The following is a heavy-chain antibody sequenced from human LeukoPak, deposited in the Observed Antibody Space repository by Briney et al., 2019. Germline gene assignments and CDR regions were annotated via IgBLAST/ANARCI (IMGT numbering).Heavy chain of an antibody. J-gene: IGHJ4*02. D-gene: IGHD1-26*01. CDR2: ISTSGTTI. Sequence: GGSLRLSCAASGFTFSSYEVNWVRQAPGKGLECVSYISTSGTTIYHADSVKGRFTISRDNAKNSLYLQMNSLRAKDTAIYYCARIVGATWDYWGQGTLVTVSS. CDR1: GFTFSSYE. CDR3: ARIVGATWDY. V-gene: IGHV3-48*03.